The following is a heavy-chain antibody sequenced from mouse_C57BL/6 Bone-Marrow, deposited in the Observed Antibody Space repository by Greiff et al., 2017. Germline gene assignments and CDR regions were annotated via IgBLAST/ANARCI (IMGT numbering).Heavy chain of an antibody. CDR1: GFNIKDDY. Sequence: DVKLQESGAELVRPGASVKLSCTASGFNIKDDYMHWVKQRPEQGLEWIGWIDPENGATEYASKFQGKATITADTSSNTAYLQLCSLTSEDTSVYYCTTGYGLLAYWGQGTLVTVSA. V-gene: IGHV14-4*01. CDR3: TTGYGLLAY. D-gene: IGHD1-1*02. CDR2: IDPENGAT. J-gene: IGHJ3*01.